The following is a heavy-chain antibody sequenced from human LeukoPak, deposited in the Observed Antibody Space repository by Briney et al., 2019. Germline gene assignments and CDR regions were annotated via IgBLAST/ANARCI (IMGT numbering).Heavy chain of an antibody. V-gene: IGHV1-2*06. J-gene: IGHJ6*02. Sequence: ASVKVSCKASGYTFTGYYMHWVRQAPGQGLEWMGRINPNSGGTNNAQKFQGRVTMTRDTSISTAYMELSRLRSDDTAVYYCARGGYKNRGAYYYYGMDVWGQGTTVTVSS. D-gene: IGHD5-24*01. CDR2: INPNSGGT. CDR3: ARGGYKNRGAYYYYGMDV. CDR1: GYTFTGYY.